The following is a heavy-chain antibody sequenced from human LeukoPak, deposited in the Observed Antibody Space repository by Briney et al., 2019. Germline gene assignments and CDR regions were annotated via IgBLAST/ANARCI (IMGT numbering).Heavy chain of an antibody. D-gene: IGHD6-6*01. CDR1: GGSISSYY. Sequence: SETLSLTCTVSGGSISSYYWSWIRQPPGKGLEWIEYIYYSGSTNYNPSLKSRVTISVETSKNQFSLKLSSVTAADTAVYYCARASSSSLGFRDYFDYWGQGTLVTVSS. CDR2: IYYSGST. V-gene: IGHV4-59*01. CDR3: ARASSSSLGFRDYFDY. J-gene: IGHJ4*02.